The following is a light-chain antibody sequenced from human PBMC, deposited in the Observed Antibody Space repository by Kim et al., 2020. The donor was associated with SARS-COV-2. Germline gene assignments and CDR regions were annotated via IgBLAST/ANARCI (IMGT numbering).Light chain of an antibody. J-gene: IGLJ7*01. V-gene: IGLV3-19*01. CDR2: GKN. Sequence: SSELTQDPAVSVALGQTVRITCQGDSLRSYYASWYQKKPGQAPVLVIYGKNNRPSGIPDRFSGSSSGNTASLTITGAQAEDEADYYCNSRDSSGNHAVFGGGTQLTVL. CDR1: SLRSYY. CDR3: NSRDSSGNHAV.